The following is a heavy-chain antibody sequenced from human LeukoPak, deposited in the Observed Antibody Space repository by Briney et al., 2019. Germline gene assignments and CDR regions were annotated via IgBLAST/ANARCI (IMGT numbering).Heavy chain of an antibody. Sequence: SETLSLTCTVSGGSLNSYYWSWIRQPPGKGLEWIGFITHSGGTDFDSSLGGRVTISVDTSKNQFSLRLTSMTAADTAVYFCARGRISNWGFEGTLFDAWGQGVLVNVSS. CDR3: ARGRISNWGFEGTLFDA. CDR2: ITHSGGT. V-gene: IGHV4-59*01. CDR1: GGSLNSYY. J-gene: IGHJ4*02. D-gene: IGHD7-27*01.